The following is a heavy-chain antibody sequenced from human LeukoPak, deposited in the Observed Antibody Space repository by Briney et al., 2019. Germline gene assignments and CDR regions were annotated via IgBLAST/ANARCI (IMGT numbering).Heavy chain of an antibody. CDR2: ISGSGDST. CDR1: GFTFSSYA. V-gene: IGHV3-23*01. D-gene: IGHD3-22*01. CDR3: AKLTIYDSSGFDP. Sequence: GGSLRLSCAASGFTFSSYAMSWVRQAPGKGLEWVSAISGSGDSTYYADSVKGRFTISRDNSKNTLYLQMDSLRAEDTAVYYCAKLTIYDSSGFDPRGQGTLVTVSS. J-gene: IGHJ5*02.